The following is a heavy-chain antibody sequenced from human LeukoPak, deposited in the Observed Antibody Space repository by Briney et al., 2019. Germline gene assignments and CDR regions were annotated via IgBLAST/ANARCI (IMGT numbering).Heavy chain of an antibody. CDR2: MNPNSGNT. D-gene: IGHD3-3*01. V-gene: IGHV1-8*03. CDR1: GYTFTSYD. J-gene: IGHJ6*03. CDR3: ARANRVDEISGVVIIPYYMDV. Sequence: ASVKVSCKASGYTFTSYDINWVRQATGQGLEWMGWMNPNSGNTGYAQKFQGRVTITRNTSISTAYMELSSLRPEDTAVYYCARANRVDEISGVVIIPYYMDVWGKGTTVTVSS.